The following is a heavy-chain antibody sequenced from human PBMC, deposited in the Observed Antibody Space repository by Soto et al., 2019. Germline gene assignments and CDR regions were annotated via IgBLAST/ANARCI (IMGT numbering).Heavy chain of an antibody. J-gene: IGHJ6*02. CDR3: AKGSYYDASSAYDTTRFHYNYFGLDV. D-gene: IGHD3-22*01. Sequence: SVKVSCKASGGTFDNYAISWVRQAPGQGLEWVGGIIPHVDAANYAQKFQGRVTIAADESAGTAYMELSRLTSEDTAVYYCAKGSYYDASSAYDTTRFHYNYFGLDVWGQGTTVTVSS. CDR1: GGTFDNYA. V-gene: IGHV1-69*13. CDR2: IIPHVDAA.